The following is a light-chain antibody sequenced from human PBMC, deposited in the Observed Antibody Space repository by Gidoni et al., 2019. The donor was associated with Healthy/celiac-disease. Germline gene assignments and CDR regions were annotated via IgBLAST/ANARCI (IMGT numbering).Light chain of an antibody. CDR2: AAS. Sequence: AIQMTQSPSSLSAPVGDRVTITCRASQGIRNDLGWYQQKPGKAPKRLIYAASSLQSGVPSRFSGSGSGTDFTLTIRSLQPEDFSTYYCLQDYNYPPTFGQGTKVEIK. CDR1: QGIRND. J-gene: IGKJ1*01. V-gene: IGKV1-6*01. CDR3: LQDYNYPPT.